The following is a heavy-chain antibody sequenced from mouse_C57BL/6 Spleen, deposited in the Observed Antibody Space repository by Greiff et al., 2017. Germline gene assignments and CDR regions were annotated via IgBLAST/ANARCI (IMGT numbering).Heavy chain of an antibody. CDR2: IYPGDGDT. CDR1: GYAFSSYW. J-gene: IGHJ4*01. CDR3: ARIPNYYYAMDY. D-gene: IGHD4-1*02. V-gene: IGHV1-80*01. Sequence: VQLQQSGAELVKPGASVKISCKASGYAFSSYWVNWVKQRPGKGLEWLGQIYPGDGDTNYNGKFTGKATLTADKSSSTAYMQLSSLTSEDSAVYFCARIPNYYYAMDYWGQGTSVTVSS.